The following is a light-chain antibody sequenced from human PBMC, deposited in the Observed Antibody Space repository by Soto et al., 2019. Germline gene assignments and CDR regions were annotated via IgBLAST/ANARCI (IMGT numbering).Light chain of an antibody. Sequence: DIQMTQSPATLCASLGDRVTITGPTSQSVRSWLAWYQQKPGKAPNPLIHDASSLKSGVPARFSGSGSGTEFTLTISSLQPEDFATYYCQQYNTYSTFGQGTRVEIK. CDR3: QQYNTYST. V-gene: IGKV1-5*01. CDR2: DAS. CDR1: QSVRSW. J-gene: IGKJ5*01.